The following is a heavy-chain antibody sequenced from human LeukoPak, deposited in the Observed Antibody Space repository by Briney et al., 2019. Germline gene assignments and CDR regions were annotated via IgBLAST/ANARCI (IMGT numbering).Heavy chain of an antibody. CDR2: ISYDGTNK. V-gene: IGHV3-30*03. D-gene: IGHD2-15*01. Sequence: GGSLRLSCAASGFTFSSYGMHWVRQAPGKGLEWVAIISYDGTNKYYADSVKGRFTISRDNPKNTLYLQMNSLRAEDTAVYYCALYCSGGSCYSMGGAFDIWGQGTVVTVSS. CDR1: GFTFSSYG. CDR3: ALYCSGGSCYSMGGAFDI. J-gene: IGHJ3*02.